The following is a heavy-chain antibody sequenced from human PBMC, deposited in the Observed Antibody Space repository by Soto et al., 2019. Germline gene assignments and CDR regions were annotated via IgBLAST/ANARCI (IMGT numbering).Heavy chain of an antibody. CDR2: IYYTGTT. D-gene: IGHD5-18*01. V-gene: IGHV4-61*01. J-gene: IGHJ4*02. Sequence: SETLSLTCTVSGGSVHNGSYYWSWLRHPPGKGLEWIGYIYYTGTTNYNPSLKSHVTISVDTSKNQFSLKVKSVTAADTAVYFCARNSRGYIYGYYFDYWGQGTLVTVSS. CDR1: GGSVHNGSYY. CDR3: ARNSRGYIYGYYFDY.